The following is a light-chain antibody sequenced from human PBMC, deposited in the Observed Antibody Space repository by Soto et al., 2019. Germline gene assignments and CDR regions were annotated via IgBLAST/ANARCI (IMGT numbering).Light chain of an antibody. CDR2: EDN. CDR1: SGSIASNY. CDR3: QSYDSSNQGV. Sequence: NVMLTQPHSVSESPGKTVTISCTRSSGSIASNYVQWYQQRPGSAPTTVIYEDNQRPSGVPDRFSGSIDSSSNSASLTISGLKTEDEADYYCQSYDSSNQGVFGGGTKVTVL. J-gene: IGLJ3*02. V-gene: IGLV6-57*03.